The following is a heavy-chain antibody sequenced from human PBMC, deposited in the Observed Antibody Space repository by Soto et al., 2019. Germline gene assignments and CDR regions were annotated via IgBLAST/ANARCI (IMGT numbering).Heavy chain of an antibody. CDR2: IIGGDGDK. CDR3: AKNRDPDGILTFDS. D-gene: IGHD3-9*01. CDR1: GFTFRTFT. Sequence: EVQLLEHGGQLVQPGESLRLSCAASGFTFRTFTMNWVRQAPGKGLEWVSGIIGGDGDKFYSDSAKGRFTISRDNSKDMLFLQMSSLRVDDTAVYYCAKNRDPDGILTFDSWGQGTLVTVSS. J-gene: IGHJ5*01. V-gene: IGHV3-23*01.